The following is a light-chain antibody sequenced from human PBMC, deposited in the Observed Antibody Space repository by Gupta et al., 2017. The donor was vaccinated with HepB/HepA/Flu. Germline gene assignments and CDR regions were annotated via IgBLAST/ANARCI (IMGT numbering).Light chain of an antibody. J-gene: IGLJ3*02. CDR2: DVT. Sequence: QSALTHPRSVSESPGQSVTISCTGTSSDVGGYNYVSWYQQHPGKAPKVIIYDVTKRPSGVPDRFSGSKSGNTASLTISGLQAEDESDYYCCSYAASHTWVFGGGTKLTVL. CDR1: SSDVGGYNY. V-gene: IGLV2-11*01. CDR3: CSYAASHTWV.